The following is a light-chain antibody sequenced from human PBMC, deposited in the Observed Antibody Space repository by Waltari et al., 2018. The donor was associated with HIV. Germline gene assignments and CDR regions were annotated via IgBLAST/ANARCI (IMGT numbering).Light chain of an antibody. J-gene: IGLJ3*02. Sequence: QVVLTQEPSLSVYPGGTVTVTCASATASASRTHHNHWIQFKPGQAPRTLIDETEKRHPWTAGRFAGSLIGGRAALMLAGALPDDEADYYCLLSYSGVRVFGGGTRLTV. V-gene: IGLV7-46*01. CDR3: LLSYSGVRV. CDR1: TASASRTHH. CDR2: ETE.